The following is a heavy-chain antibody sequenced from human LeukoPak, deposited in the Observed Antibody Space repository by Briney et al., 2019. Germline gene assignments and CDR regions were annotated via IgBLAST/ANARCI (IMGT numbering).Heavy chain of an antibody. CDR2: INPNSGGT. Sequence: GASVQVSCKASGYTLNDYYMHWVRQAPGQGLEWMGWINPNSGGTNYAQKFQGRVTMTRDTSISTAYMELSRLRSDDTAVYYCARVSGSYPDDAFDIWGQGTMVTVSS. V-gene: IGHV1-2*02. CDR3: ARVSGSYPDDAFDI. CDR1: GYTLNDYY. J-gene: IGHJ3*02. D-gene: IGHD1-26*01.